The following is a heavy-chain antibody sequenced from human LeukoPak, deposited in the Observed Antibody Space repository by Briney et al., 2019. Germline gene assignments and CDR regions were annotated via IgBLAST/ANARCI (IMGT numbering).Heavy chain of an antibody. Sequence: SETLSLTCTVSGGSITSYYWSWIRQPPGKGLEWIGFVYYSESTNYNPSLKSRFTISIDTSKNQFSLRLNSVTAADTAVYYCARLSSGYYSDYWGQGTLVTVSS. CDR3: ARLSSGYYSDY. J-gene: IGHJ4*02. V-gene: IGHV4-59*08. D-gene: IGHD1-26*01. CDR1: GGSITSYY. CDR2: VYYSEST.